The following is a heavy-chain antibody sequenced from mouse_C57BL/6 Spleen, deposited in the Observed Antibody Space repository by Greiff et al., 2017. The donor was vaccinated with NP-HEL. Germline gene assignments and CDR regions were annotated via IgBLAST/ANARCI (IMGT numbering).Heavy chain of an antibody. CDR3: ARARGGTDDY. D-gene: IGHD4-1*01. Sequence: EVQLQESGPGLVKPSQSLSLTCSVTGYSITSGYYWNWIRQFPGNKLEWMGYISYDGSNNYNPSLKNRISITRDTSKNQFFLKLNSVTTEDTATYYCARARGGTDDYWGQGTTLTVSS. CDR1: GYSITSGYY. V-gene: IGHV3-6*01. CDR2: ISYDGSN. J-gene: IGHJ2*01.